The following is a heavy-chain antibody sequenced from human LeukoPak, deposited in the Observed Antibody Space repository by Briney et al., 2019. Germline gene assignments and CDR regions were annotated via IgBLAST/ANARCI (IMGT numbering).Heavy chain of an antibody. Sequence: ASVKVSCKASGYTFTGYYMHWVRQAPGQGLEWMGWINPNSGGTNYAQKFQGWVTMTRDTSISTAYMELSRLRSDDTAVYYCARSRDGYNYDFDYWGQGTLSPSPQ. CDR1: GYTFTGYY. CDR2: INPNSGGT. V-gene: IGHV1-2*04. CDR3: ARSRDGYNYDFDY. D-gene: IGHD5-24*01. J-gene: IGHJ4*02.